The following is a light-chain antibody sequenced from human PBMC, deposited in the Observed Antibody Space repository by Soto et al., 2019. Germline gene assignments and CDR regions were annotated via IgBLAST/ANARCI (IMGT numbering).Light chain of an antibody. CDR2: GAS. CDR3: QQRSNWPST. Sequence: EILMTQSPATLSVSLGERATLSCRASQSVSSNLAWYQQKPGQAPRLLIYGASNRATGIPDRFSGSGSGTDFTLTISRLEPEDVGVYYCQQRSNWPSTFGPGTKVEI. V-gene: IGKV3D-20*02. J-gene: IGKJ3*01. CDR1: QSVSSN.